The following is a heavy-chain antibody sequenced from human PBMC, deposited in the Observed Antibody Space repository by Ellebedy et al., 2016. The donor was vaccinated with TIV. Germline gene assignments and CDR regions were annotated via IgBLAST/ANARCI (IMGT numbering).Heavy chain of an antibody. Sequence: AASVKVSCKASGYSFTDFYMHWVRQAPGQGLEWVGWINPNSGGTNYAQKFQGRVTMTRDTSISTAYVELSGLTSDDTAVYYCARAGPDLVELLMNGPSAFWYFDVWGRGTLLTVSS. CDR3: ARAGPDLVELLMNGPSAFWYFDV. CDR1: GYSFTDFY. V-gene: IGHV1-2*02. J-gene: IGHJ2*01. D-gene: IGHD1-7*01. CDR2: INPNSGGT.